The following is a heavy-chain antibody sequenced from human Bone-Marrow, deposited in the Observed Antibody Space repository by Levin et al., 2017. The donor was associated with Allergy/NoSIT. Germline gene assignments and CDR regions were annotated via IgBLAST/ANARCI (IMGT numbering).Heavy chain of an antibody. V-gene: IGHV2-70*17. J-gene: IGHJ6*02. CDR2: IDWDDDK. Sequence: SGPTLVKPTQTLTLTCTVSGFSLSTSGMCVSWVRQPPGKALEWLARIDWDDDKFYSTSLQTRLTISKDTSKNQVVLTMTNMDPVDPATYYCARIPYLGHSYGYYYGMDVWGPGTTVAVSS. D-gene: IGHD5-18*01. CDR3: ARIPYLGHSYGYYYGMDV. CDR1: GFSLSTSGMC.